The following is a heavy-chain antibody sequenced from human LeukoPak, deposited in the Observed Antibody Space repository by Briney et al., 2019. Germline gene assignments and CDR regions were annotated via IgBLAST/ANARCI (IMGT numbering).Heavy chain of an antibody. CDR2: INHSGST. Sequence: SETLSLTCTVSGGSISSYYWSWIRQPPGKGLEWIGEINHSGSTNYNPSLKSRVTISVDASKNQFSLKLSSVTAADTAVYYCARRKAGLKYFDLWGRGTLVTVSS. J-gene: IGHJ2*01. D-gene: IGHD6-25*01. V-gene: IGHV4-34*01. CDR1: GGSISSYY. CDR3: ARRKAGLKYFDL.